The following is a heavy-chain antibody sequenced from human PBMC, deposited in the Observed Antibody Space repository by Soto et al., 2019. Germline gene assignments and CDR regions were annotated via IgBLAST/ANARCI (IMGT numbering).Heavy chain of an antibody. Sequence: ASVKVSCKASGYTFTSYGISWVRQAPGQGLEWMGWISAYNGNTNYAQKLQGRVTMTTDTSTSTAYMELRSPRSDDTAVYYCASHYYGSGSHQGYYYGMDVWGQGTTVTSP. D-gene: IGHD3-10*01. J-gene: IGHJ6*02. CDR2: ISAYNGNT. V-gene: IGHV1-18*04. CDR3: ASHYYGSGSHQGYYYGMDV. CDR1: GYTFTSYG.